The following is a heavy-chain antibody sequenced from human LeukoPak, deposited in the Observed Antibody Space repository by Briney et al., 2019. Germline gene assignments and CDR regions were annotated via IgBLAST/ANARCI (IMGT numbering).Heavy chain of an antibody. CDR2: INIDGSST. Sequence: GGSLRLSCAASGFTFSSYWMHWVRQAPGKGLVWVSRINIDGSSTSYADSVKGRFPILRDNAKNTVYLQMNSLRAEDTALYYCAKDMRVGGYDFGTFDYWGQGTLVTVSS. V-gene: IGHV3-74*01. CDR3: AKDMRVGGYDFGTFDY. J-gene: IGHJ4*02. D-gene: IGHD5-12*01. CDR1: GFTFSSYW.